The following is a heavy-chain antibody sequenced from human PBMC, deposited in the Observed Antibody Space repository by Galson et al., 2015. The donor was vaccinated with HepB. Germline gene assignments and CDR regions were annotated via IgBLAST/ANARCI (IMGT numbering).Heavy chain of an antibody. CDR2: ISVYNGNT. V-gene: IGHV1-18*04. D-gene: IGHD6-6*01. CDR3: ARARYSSSPPDY. J-gene: IGHJ4*02. CDR1: RYTFTSYF. Sequence: SVKVSCKASRYTFTSYFIHWVRQAPGQGLEWMGWISVYNGNTNYAQKLQGRVTMTTDTSTSTAYMELRSLRSDDTAVYYCARARYSSSPPDYWGQGTLVTVSS.